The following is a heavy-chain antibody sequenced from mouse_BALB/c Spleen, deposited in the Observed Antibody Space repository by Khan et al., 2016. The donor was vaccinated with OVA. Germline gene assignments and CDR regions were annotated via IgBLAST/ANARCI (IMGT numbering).Heavy chain of an antibody. CDR2: IHYSGST. CDR3: ARGRAY. Sequence: EVELVESGPGLVKPSQSLSLTCTVTGSSITSDYAWNWIRQFPGNKLEWMGYIHYSGSTSYIPSLKSRISITRDTSKNQFFLHLNSVTTEDTATYYCARGRAYWGQGTLVTVSA. V-gene: IGHV3-2*02. J-gene: IGHJ3*01. CDR1: GSSITSDYA. D-gene: IGHD3-3*01.